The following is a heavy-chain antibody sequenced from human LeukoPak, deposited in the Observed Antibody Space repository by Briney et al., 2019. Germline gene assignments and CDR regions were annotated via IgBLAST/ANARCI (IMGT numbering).Heavy chain of an antibody. CDR3: ARGVRTSYGQYYFDY. CDR1: GGSISSGDYY. Sequence: SQTLSLTCTVSGGSISSGDYYWSWIRQPPGKGLEWIGYIYYSGSTYYNPSLKSRVTISVDTSKNQFSLKLSSVTAADTAVYYCARGVRTSYGQYYFDYWGQGTLVTVTS. J-gene: IGHJ4*02. V-gene: IGHV4-30-4*01. CDR2: IYYSGST. D-gene: IGHD5-18*01.